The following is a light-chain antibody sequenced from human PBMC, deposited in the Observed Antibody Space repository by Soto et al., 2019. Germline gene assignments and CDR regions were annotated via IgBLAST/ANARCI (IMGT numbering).Light chain of an antibody. J-gene: IGKJ1*01. CDR2: GTS. Sequence: DIQMTQSPSSLSASVGDRVTITCRASQRISSYLNWYQQKPGKAPKLLMYGTSSLQSGVPSRFSGRGSGTDFTLTISSLQPEDFATYYCQQSYSTPRTFGQGTKVESK. CDR1: QRISSY. CDR3: QQSYSTPRT. V-gene: IGKV1-39*01.